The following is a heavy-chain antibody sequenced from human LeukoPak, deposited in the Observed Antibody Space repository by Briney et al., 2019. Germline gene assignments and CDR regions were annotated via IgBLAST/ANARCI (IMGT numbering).Heavy chain of an antibody. CDR1: GDSVSSNIAA. D-gene: IGHD1-26*01. V-gene: IGHV6-1*01. J-gene: IGHJ4*02. CDR2: TYYRSKWIS. Sequence: SQTLSLTCAITGDSVSSNIAAWNWLRQSLSRGLEWLGRTYYRSKWISDYAVPVKSRITINADTSKNQFSLQLNSVTPDDTAVYYCAGSPDGSYPDSWGQGALVTVSS. CDR3: AGSPDGSYPDS.